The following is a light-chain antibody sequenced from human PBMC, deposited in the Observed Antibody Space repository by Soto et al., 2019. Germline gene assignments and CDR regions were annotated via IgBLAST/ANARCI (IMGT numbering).Light chain of an antibody. Sequence: QSVLTQPPSASGTPGQTVTIFCSGSSSNIGSKSVQWYQQLPGTAPKLLIYSNNQRPSGVPDRFSGSKSGTSASLAISGLQSEDEADYYCAAWDDSLNGWVFGGGTKLTVL. V-gene: IGLV1-44*01. CDR2: SNN. CDR1: SSNIGSKS. J-gene: IGLJ3*02. CDR3: AAWDDSLNGWV.